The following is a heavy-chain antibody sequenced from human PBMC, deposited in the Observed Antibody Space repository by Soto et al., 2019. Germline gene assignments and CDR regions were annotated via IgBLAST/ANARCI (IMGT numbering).Heavy chain of an antibody. J-gene: IGHJ4*02. V-gene: IGHV4-38-2*01. CDR3: VIAYCSSTSCPVDF. D-gene: IGHD2-2*01. CDR2: IYHSGST. CDR1: GYAIRMGYF. Sequence: SETLSLTCAVSGYAIRMGYFWGCIRQPPEKGLEWIWSIYHSGSTYYNPSLKSRVTISVDTSRNQFSLKLTYVTAADTAMYYCVIAYCSSTSCPVDFWGQGTMATVSS.